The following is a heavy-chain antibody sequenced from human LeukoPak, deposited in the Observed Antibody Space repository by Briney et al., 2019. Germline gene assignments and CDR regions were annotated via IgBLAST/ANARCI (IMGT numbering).Heavy chain of an antibody. D-gene: IGHD5-18*01. CDR1: GYSFTTNA. V-gene: IGHV1-18*01. Sequence: ASVTVSCKTSGYSFTTNAITWVRQAPGQGLEWVGWISCYNGDTRYAQKFQGRVTVTTDTSTSTVYMELRSLRSDDTAVYYCARDGGTAGYSSGSDYWGQGTLVTVSA. CDR3: ARDGGTAGYSSGSDY. CDR2: ISCYNGDT. J-gene: IGHJ4*02.